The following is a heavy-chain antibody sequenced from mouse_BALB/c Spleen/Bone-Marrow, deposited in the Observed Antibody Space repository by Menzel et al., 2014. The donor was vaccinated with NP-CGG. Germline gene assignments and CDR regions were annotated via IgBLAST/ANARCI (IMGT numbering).Heavy chain of an antibody. D-gene: IGHD2-10*01. V-gene: IGHV3-2*02. CDR3: ARATYYGNFFDY. Sequence: EVKLMESGPGLVKPSQSLSLTCTVTGYSITSDYARNWIRQFPGNKLEWMGYISYSGSTDYNPSLKSRISITRDTSKNQFFLQLNSVTTEDTATYYCARATYYGNFFDYWGQGTTLTVSS. CDR2: ISYSGST. CDR1: GYSITSDYA. J-gene: IGHJ2*01.